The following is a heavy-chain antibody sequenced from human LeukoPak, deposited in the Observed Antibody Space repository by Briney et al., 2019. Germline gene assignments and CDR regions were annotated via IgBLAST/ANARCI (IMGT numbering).Heavy chain of an antibody. CDR1: GGSVSSYY. J-gene: IGHJ4*02. CDR3: ARHGTISSESYFDY. CDR2: IHNSGRT. V-gene: IGHV4-59*08. Sequence: PSETLSLTCSVSGGSVSSYYWSWIRQSPGKGLEWIGYIHNSGRTNYNPSLKSRVTDFVDTSKNQASLRLSSVTAADTAVYYCARHGTISSESYFDYWGQGALVTVSA. D-gene: IGHD1-14*01.